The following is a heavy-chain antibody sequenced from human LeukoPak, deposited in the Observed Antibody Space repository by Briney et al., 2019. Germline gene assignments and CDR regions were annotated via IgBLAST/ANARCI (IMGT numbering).Heavy chain of an antibody. CDR1: GYTFTDYY. J-gene: IGHJ4*02. CDR3: ARFYSSTWQFDY. D-gene: IGHD6-13*01. CDR2: INPNSGGR. V-gene: IGHV1-2*02. Sequence: ASVKVTCKASGYTFTDYYIHWMRQAPGQGLEWIGWINPNSGGRKNAQRFQGRVTIARDTSIRTAYMDVIGLTYESTAVFYCARFYSSTWQFDYWGQGTLVTVSS.